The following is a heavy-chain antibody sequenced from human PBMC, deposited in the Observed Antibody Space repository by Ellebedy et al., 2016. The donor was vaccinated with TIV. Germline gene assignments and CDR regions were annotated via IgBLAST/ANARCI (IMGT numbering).Heavy chain of an antibody. D-gene: IGHD1-26*01. CDR1: GFSFSDAW. Sequence: GESLKISCAASGFSFSDAWMTSVRQAPGKGLEWIGRIKSKTEGGTTDYAAPVKGRFSISRDDSKNTLYLQMNSLKTEDTAIYYCLSVSGSYYFRYNWLDPWGRGTLVTVSS. CDR3: LSVSGSYYFRYNWLDP. J-gene: IGHJ5*02. CDR2: IKSKTEGGTT. V-gene: IGHV3-15*01.